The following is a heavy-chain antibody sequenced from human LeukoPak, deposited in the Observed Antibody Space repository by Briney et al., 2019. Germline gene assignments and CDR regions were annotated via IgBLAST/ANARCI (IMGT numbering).Heavy chain of an antibody. CDR1: GGSISSGGYY. CDR2: IYSSERT. CDR3: AGKVDIGLVYFDY. D-gene: IGHD5-12*01. Sequence: PWQTLSLTCTVSGGSISSGGYYWSWVRQHPGRGVGWVEYIYSSERTNYNPAVKRRGTISVNTSKNEFSLKLSSVTAADTGVYYCAGKVDIGLVYFDYWGQGTLVTVSS. V-gene: IGHV4-31*03. J-gene: IGHJ4*02.